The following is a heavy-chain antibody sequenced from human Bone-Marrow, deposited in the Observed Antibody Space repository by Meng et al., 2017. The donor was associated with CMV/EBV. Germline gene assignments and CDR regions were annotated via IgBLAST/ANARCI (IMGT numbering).Heavy chain of an antibody. D-gene: IGHD3-3*01. J-gene: IGHJ4*02. CDR2: INWNGGST. Sequence: GESLKISCAASRFTFDDYGMSWVRQAPGKGLEWVSGINWNGGSTGYADSVKGRFTISRDNAKNSLYLQMNSLRAEDTALYYCARDFWRGLDYWGQGTLVNVSS. CDR3: ARDFWRGLDY. CDR1: RFTFDDYG. V-gene: IGHV3-20*04.